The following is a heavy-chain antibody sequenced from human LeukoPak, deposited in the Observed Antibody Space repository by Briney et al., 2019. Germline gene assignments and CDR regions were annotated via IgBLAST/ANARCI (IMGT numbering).Heavy chain of an antibody. V-gene: IGHV3-13*01. J-gene: IGHJ3*02. CDR1: GFTFSSYD. CDR2: IGIAGDA. Sequence: GGSLRLSCAASGFTFSSYDMHWVRQATEKGLEWVSAIGIAGDAYYPVSVKGRFTISRDNAKNSLYLQMTSLTAGDTAVYYCARAISTGADAFDIWGQGTMVTVSS. D-gene: IGHD3-22*01. CDR3: ARAISTGADAFDI.